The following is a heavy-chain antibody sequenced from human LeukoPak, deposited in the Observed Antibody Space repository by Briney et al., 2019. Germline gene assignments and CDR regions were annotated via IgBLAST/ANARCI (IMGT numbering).Heavy chain of an antibody. D-gene: IGHD3-22*01. Sequence: KASETLSLTCTVSGYSISSGYYWGWIRQPPGKGLEWIGSIYHSGSTYYNPSLKSRVTISVDTSKNQFSLKLSSVTAADTAVYYCAREYYYDSSAVPLFDYWGQGTLVTVSS. V-gene: IGHV4-38-2*02. CDR3: AREYYYDSSAVPLFDY. J-gene: IGHJ4*02. CDR2: IYHSGST. CDR1: GYSISSGYY.